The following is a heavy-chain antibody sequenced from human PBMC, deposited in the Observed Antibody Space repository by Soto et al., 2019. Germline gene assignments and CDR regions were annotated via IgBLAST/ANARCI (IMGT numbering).Heavy chain of an antibody. CDR2: INSDGSST. V-gene: IGHV3-74*01. Sequence: EVQLVESGGGLVQPGGSLRLSCEASGFTFSTFWMHWVRQAPGKGLVWVSRINSDGSSTNYADSVKGRFTISRDNAKNTLYLQLNSLRPEDTAVYYCARDFEYWGQGTLVTVSS. CDR3: ARDFEY. J-gene: IGHJ4*02. CDR1: GFTFSTFW.